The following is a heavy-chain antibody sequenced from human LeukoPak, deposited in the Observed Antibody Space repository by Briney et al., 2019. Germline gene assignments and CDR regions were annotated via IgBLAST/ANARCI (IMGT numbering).Heavy chain of an antibody. D-gene: IGHD2-15*01. CDR2: IYSGGST. CDR1: GFTVSSNY. CDR3: ARVLDGNYYYYYGMDV. J-gene: IGHJ6*02. V-gene: IGHV3-66*01. Sequence: GGSLRLSCTASGFTVSSNYMSWVRQAPGKGLEWVSLIYSGGSTFYADSVKGRFSISRDNSKNTLYLQMNSLRAEDTAVYYCARVLDGNYYYYYGMDVWGQGTTVTVSS.